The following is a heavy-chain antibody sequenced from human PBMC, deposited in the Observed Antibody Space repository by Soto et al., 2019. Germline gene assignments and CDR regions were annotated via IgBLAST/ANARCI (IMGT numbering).Heavy chain of an antibody. V-gene: IGHV3-7*02. Sequence: GGSLRLSCAASGFTFSGYWMAWVRQAPGKGLEWVANIKQDGSEKYYVDSVKGRFTISRDNAKNSLYLQMNSLRAEDTAVYYCAKYGSGTYYKRDFDYWGQGTLVTVSS. CDR2: IKQDGSEK. CDR3: AKYGSGTYYKRDFDY. J-gene: IGHJ4*02. D-gene: IGHD3-10*01. CDR1: GFTFSGYW.